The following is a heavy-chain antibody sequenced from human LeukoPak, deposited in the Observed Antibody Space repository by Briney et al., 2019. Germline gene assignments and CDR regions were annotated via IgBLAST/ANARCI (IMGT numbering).Heavy chain of an antibody. J-gene: IGHJ4*02. CDR3: ARDNSGGRTDY. Sequence: GGSLRLSCAASGFTFSSYGMSWVRQAPGKGLEWVSSISSSSSYIYYADSVKGRFTISRDNAKNSLYLQMNSLRAEDTAVYYCARDNSGGRTDYWGQGTLVTVSS. D-gene: IGHD3-16*01. V-gene: IGHV3-21*01. CDR1: GFTFSSYG. CDR2: ISSSSSYI.